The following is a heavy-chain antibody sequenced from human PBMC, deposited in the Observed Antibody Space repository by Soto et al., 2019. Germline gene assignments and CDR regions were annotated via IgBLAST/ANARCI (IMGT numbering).Heavy chain of an antibody. Sequence: QVQLVQSGAEVKRPGASVKVSCKASGYTFTSYAMHWVRQAPGQRLEWMGWINAGKGNTKYSQKFQGRVTLTRDTSARTAYMELSSLSSEDTAVYYCARAGDDCSTTSCYMIDYWGQGTLVTVSS. CDR3: ARAGDDCSTTSCYMIDY. CDR1: GYTFTSYA. CDR2: INAGKGNT. V-gene: IGHV1-3*01. J-gene: IGHJ4*02. D-gene: IGHD2-2*01.